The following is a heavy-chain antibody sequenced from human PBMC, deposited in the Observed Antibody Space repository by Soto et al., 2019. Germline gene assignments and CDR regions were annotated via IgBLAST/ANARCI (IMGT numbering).Heavy chain of an antibody. CDR2: IIPFFGTA. Sequence: QVQLVQSGAEVKKPGSSVKVSCKASGGTFSNYAINWVRQAPGQGLEWMGGIIPFFGTANHAQKFQGRVTITADESTSTAYMELSSLRSEDTAVYYCARGPGAYNYFAYWGPGTLVTVSS. CDR3: ARGPGAYNYFAY. V-gene: IGHV1-69*01. D-gene: IGHD5-18*01. J-gene: IGHJ4*02. CDR1: GGTFSNYA.